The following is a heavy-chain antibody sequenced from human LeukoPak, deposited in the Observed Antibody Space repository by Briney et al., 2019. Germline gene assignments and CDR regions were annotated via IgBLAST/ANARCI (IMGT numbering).Heavy chain of an antibody. J-gene: IGHJ6*02. CDR1: GFTFSSYA. CDR2: ISYDGSKK. V-gene: IGHV3-30-3*01. CDR3: ARGGDFWSGYKTHEYGLDV. D-gene: IGHD3-3*01. Sequence: GGSRSLSCAAPGFTFSSYAMHWFRQAPGKGLDWVAVISYDGSKKYHADSVKGRFTISRDNSNKMQYLEMDSLRADDTAVYYCARGGDFWSGYKTHEYGLDVWGQGTTVTVSS.